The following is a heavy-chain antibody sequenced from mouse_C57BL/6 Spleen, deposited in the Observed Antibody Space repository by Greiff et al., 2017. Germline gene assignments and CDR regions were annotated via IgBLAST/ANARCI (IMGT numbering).Heavy chain of an antibody. D-gene: IGHD2-3*01. CDR1: GYTFTSYT. J-gene: IGHJ4*01. Sequence: QVQLQQSGAELARPGASVTMSCKASGYTFTSYTMHWVKQRPGQGLEWIGYINPSSGYTTYNQKFKDKATVTADKSSSTAYMQLSSLTSEDSAVYYCARWDDGYYDAMDYWGQGTSVTVSS. CDR2: INPSSGYT. V-gene: IGHV1-4*01. CDR3: ARWDDGYYDAMDY.